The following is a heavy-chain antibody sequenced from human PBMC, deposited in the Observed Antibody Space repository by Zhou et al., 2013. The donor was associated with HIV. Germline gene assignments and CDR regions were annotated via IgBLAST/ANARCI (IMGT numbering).Heavy chain of an antibody. D-gene: IGHD1-20*01. J-gene: IGHJ6*03. V-gene: IGHV1-8*03. CDR3: ARANSGYNWNRAYYYYMDV. Sequence: QVQLVQSGAEVKKPGASVKVSCKASGYTFTSYDINWVRQATGQGLEWMGWMNPNSGNTGYAQKFQGRVTITRNTSISTAYMELSSLRSEDTAVYYCARANSGYNWNRAYYYYMDVWGKGTTVTVSS. CDR2: MNPNSGNT. CDR1: GYTFTSYD.